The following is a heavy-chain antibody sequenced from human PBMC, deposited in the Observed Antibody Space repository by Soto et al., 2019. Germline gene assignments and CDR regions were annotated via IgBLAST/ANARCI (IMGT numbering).Heavy chain of an antibody. CDR2: INPNSGGT. CDR1: GYTFTGYY. V-gene: IGHV1-2*04. Sequence: ASVKVSCKASGYTFTGYYMHWVRQAPGQGLEWMGWINPNSGGTNYAQKFQGWVTMTRDTSISTAYMELSRLRSDDTAVYYCARGIVGATRGYFDYWGQGTLVTVSS. D-gene: IGHD1-26*01. CDR3: ARGIVGATRGYFDY. J-gene: IGHJ4*02.